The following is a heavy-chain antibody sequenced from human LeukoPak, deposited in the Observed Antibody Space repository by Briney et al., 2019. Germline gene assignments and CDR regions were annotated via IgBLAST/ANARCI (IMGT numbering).Heavy chain of an antibody. Sequence: PSETLSLTCTVSGGSISSYYWSWIRQPPGKGLEWIGYIYYSGSTNYNPSLKSRVTISVDTSKNQFSLKLSSVTAADTAVYYCARLQRETYYDFWSGTRFDYWGQGTLVTVSS. V-gene: IGHV4-59*08. D-gene: IGHD3-3*01. CDR1: GGSISSYY. CDR3: ARLQRETYYDFWSGTRFDY. J-gene: IGHJ4*02. CDR2: IYYSGST.